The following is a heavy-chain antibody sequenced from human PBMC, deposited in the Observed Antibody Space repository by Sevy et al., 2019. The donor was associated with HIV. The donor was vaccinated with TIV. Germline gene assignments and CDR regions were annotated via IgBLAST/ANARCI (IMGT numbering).Heavy chain of an antibody. J-gene: IGHJ4*02. CDR3: ARIRSMAYYFDY. CDR1: GFSLSTSGMC. V-gene: IGHV2-70*01. CDR2: IDWDDDK. Sequence: SGPTLVNPTQTLTLTCTFSGFSLSTSGMCVSWIRQPPGKALEWLALIDWDDDKYYSTSLKTRLTISKDTAKNQVVLTMTNMDPVDTATYYCARIRSMAYYFDYWGQGTLVTVSS.